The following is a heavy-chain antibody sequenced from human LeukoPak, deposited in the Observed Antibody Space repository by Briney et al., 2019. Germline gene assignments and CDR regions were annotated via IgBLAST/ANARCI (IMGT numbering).Heavy chain of an antibody. V-gene: IGHV1-18*01. CDR3: ARWGGYQHRNWFDP. CDR1: GYTFTSYG. CDR2: ISAYNGNT. Sequence: GASVKVSCKASGYTFTSYGISWVRQAPGQGLEWMGWISAYNGNTNYAQKLQGRVTMTTDTSTSTAYMELRSLRSDDAAVYYCARWGGYQHRNWFDPWGQGTLVTVSS. J-gene: IGHJ5*02. D-gene: IGHD2-2*01.